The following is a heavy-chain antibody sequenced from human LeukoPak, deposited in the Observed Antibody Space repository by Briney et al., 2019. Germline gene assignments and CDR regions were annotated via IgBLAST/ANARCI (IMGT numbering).Heavy chain of an antibody. CDR1: GFTFSSYA. CDR2: ISSNGGST. CDR3: ARQSSRYCSSTSCYIFDY. Sequence: PGGSLRLSCAASGFTFSSYAMHWVRQAPGKGLESVSAISSNGGSTYYANSVKGRFTISRDNSKNTLHLQMGSLRAEDMAVYYCARQSSRYCSSTSCYIFDYWGQGTLVTVSS. J-gene: IGHJ4*02. D-gene: IGHD2-2*02. V-gene: IGHV3-64*01.